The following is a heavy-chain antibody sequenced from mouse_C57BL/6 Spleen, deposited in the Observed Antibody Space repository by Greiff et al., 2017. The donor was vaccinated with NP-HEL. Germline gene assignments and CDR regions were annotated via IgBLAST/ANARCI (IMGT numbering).Heavy chain of an antibody. CDR2: IYPGDGDT. J-gene: IGHJ2*01. D-gene: IGHD1-1*01. V-gene: IGHV1-82*01. CDR3: ARRRYYGSSPLFDY. CDR1: GYAFSSSW. Sequence: QVQLKESGPELVKPGASVKISCKASGYAFSSSWMNWVKQRPGKGLEWIGRIYPGDGDTNYNGKFKGKATLTADKSSSTAYMQLSSLTSEDSAVYFCARRRYYGSSPLFDYWGQGTTLTVSS.